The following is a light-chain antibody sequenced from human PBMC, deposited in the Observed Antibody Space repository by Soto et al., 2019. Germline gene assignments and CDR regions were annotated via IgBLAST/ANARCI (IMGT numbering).Light chain of an antibody. CDR1: QSVSSN. CDR2: GAS. Sequence: EIEMTQSPATLSVSPGERATLSCRASQSVSSNLAWYQQKPGQAPRLLINGASTRATGIPARFSGSGSGTEFTLTISSLQSEDFAVYYCQQYDDWPPYTFGQGTKLEIK. J-gene: IGKJ2*01. CDR3: QQYDDWPPYT. V-gene: IGKV3-15*01.